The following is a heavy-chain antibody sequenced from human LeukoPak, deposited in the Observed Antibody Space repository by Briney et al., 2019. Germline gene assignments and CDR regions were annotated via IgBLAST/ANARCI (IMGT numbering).Heavy chain of an antibody. CDR1: GGSISSYY. CDR2: IYYSGST. V-gene: IGHV4-59*08. Sequence: SETLSLTCTVSGGSISSYYWSWIRQPPGKGLEWIGYIYYSGSTYYNPPLKSRVTISVDTSKNQFSLKLSSVTAADTAVYYCATSGYFNWFDPWGQGTLVTVSS. D-gene: IGHD3-22*01. J-gene: IGHJ5*02. CDR3: ATSGYFNWFDP.